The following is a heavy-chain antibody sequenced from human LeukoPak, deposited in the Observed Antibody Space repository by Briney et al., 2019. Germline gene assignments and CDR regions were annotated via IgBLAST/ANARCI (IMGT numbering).Heavy chain of an antibody. CDR3: ARARLYDSSGFYGLWYFDL. J-gene: IGHJ2*01. CDR2: IYYSGST. Sequence: SETLSLTCTVSGGSISSSSYYWGWIRQPPGKGLEWIGSIYYSGSTYYNPSLKSRVTISVDTSKNQFSLKLSSVTAADTAVYYCARARLYDSSGFYGLWYFDLWGRGTLVTVSS. CDR1: GGSISSSSYY. D-gene: IGHD3-22*01. V-gene: IGHV4-39*07.